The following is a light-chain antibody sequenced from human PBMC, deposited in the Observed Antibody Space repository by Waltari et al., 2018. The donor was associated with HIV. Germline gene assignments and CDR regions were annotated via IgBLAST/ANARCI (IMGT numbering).Light chain of an antibody. J-gene: IGKJ2*01. CDR3: QQFTT. CDR1: QGISSY. V-gene: IGKV1-9*01. CDR2: AAS. Sequence: DIQLTQSPSSLSASVGDRVTVTGRARQGISSYLPWYQQKTGKAPKLLIYAASTLHSGVPSRFSGGRSGTEFTLTITSLQPEDFATYYCQQFTTFGQGTKLEIK.